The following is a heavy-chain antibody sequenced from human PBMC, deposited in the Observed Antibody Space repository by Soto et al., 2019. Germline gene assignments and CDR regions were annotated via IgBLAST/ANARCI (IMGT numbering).Heavy chain of an antibody. CDR2: INLSGGST. CDR1: GFTFTTYG. V-gene: IGHV1-46*01. J-gene: IGHJ5*02. D-gene: IGHD3-10*01. CDR3: ASTHGYYYGWFDP. Sequence: ASVKVSCKASGFTFTTYGISWVRQAPGQGLEWMGIINLSGGSTSYAQKFQGRVTMTRDTSTSTVYMELSSLRSEDTAVYYCASTHGYYYGWFDPWGQGTLVTVSS.